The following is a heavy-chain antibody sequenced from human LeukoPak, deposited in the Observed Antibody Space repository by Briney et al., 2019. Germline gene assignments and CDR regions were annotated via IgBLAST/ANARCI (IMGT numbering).Heavy chain of an antibody. D-gene: IGHD6-19*01. Sequence: PSETLSLTCAVSGGSVSGSYWSWIRQPPGKGLEWIGEISDSGSTNYNPSLKSRVAISVDTSKNQFSLKLSSVTAADTAMYYCARGGSGLYSYWGQGTLVTVSS. CDR1: GGSVSGSY. CDR3: ARGGSGLYSY. J-gene: IGHJ4*01. CDR2: ISDSGST. V-gene: IGHV4-34*01.